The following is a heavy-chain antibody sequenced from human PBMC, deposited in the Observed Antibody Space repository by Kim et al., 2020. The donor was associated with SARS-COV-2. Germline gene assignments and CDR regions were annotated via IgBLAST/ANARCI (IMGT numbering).Heavy chain of an antibody. V-gene: IGHV3-64D*06. CDR1: GFTFSSYA. D-gene: IGHD6-19*01. J-gene: IGHJ3*02. CDR3: VKLKKQWLVLGAFDI. Sequence: GGSLRLSCSASGFTFSSYAMHWVRQAPGKGLEYVSAISSNGGSTYYADSVKGRFTISRDNSKNTLYLQMSSLRAEDTAVYYCVKLKKQWLVLGAFDIWGQGTMVTVSS. CDR2: ISSNGGST.